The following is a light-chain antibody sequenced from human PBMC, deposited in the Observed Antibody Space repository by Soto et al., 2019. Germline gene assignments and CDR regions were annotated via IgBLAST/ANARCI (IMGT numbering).Light chain of an antibody. Sequence: EIVMTQSPATLSVSPGERATLSCRASQSVSSNLAWYQQKPGQAPRLLIYGASTRATGIPARFSGSGSGTEFPLTITSLQSEDFAVYYCQQYDNWTWTFGQGTKVDTK. V-gene: IGKV3-15*01. CDR3: QQYDNWTWT. CDR2: GAS. J-gene: IGKJ1*01. CDR1: QSVSSN.